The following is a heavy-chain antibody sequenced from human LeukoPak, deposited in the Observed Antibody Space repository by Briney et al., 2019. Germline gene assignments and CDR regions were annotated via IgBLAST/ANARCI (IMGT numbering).Heavy chain of an antibody. CDR2: IRYDGSNK. CDR3: AKDSRGERFEYFQH. J-gene: IGHJ1*01. V-gene: IGHV3-30*02. CDR1: GFTFSDYA. Sequence: PGGSLRLSCAASGFTFSDYAMHWVRQAPGKGLEWVAFIRYDGSNKYYADSVKGRFTISRDNSKNTLYLQMNSLRAEDTAVYYCAKDSRGERFEYFQHWGQGTLVTVSS.